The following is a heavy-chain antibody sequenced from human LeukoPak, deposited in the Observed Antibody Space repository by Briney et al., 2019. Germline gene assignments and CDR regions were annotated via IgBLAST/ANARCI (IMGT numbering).Heavy chain of an antibody. CDR3: ATARNNYDTSGFSALDF. J-gene: IGHJ4*02. CDR1: GFNFNNFG. D-gene: IGHD3-22*01. V-gene: IGHV3-33*01. CDR2: IWYDGSND. Sequence: GGSLRLSCAASGFNFNNFGMHWVRQAPGKGLEWGGVIWYDGSNDFYADSVKGRFAISRDNSKNTLYLQMNSLRAEDTAVYYCATARNNYDTSGFSALDFWGQGTQVTVSS.